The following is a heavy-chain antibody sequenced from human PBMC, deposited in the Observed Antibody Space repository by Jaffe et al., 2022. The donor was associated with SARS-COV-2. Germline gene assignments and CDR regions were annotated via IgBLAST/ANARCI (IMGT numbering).Heavy chain of an antibody. Sequence: QVQLVQSGAEVKKPGASVKVSCKASGYTFTSYYMHWVRQAPGQGLEWMGIINPSGGSTSYAQKFQGRVTMTRDTSTSTVYMELSSLRSEDTAVYYCARDQVVVPSHPLNYYYYGMDVWGQGTTVTVSS. CDR1: GYTFTSYY. CDR2: INPSGGST. CDR3: ARDQVVVPSHPLNYYYYGMDV. J-gene: IGHJ6*02. D-gene: IGHD2-2*01. V-gene: IGHV1-46*01.